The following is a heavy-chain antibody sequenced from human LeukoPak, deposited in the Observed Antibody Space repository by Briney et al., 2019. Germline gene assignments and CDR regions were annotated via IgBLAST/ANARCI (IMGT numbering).Heavy chain of an antibody. Sequence: AGGSLRLSCAASGFTFSSYWIHWVRQVPGKGLVWVSRIKDGGTTTDYADSVRGRFTISRDDAKNTLSLQMNSLRAEDTAVYYCTTIRPGYWGQGTLVTVSP. CDR3: TTIRPGY. CDR1: GFTFSSYW. D-gene: IGHD5-12*01. CDR2: IKDGGTTT. V-gene: IGHV3-74*01. J-gene: IGHJ4*02.